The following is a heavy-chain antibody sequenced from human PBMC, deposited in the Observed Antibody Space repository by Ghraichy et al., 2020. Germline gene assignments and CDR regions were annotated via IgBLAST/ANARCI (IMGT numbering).Heavy chain of an antibody. D-gene: IGHD3-16*02. CDR2: IYYSGSN. V-gene: IGHV4-59*01. CDR1: GGSINSYY. CDR3: VRRRLGELSSLDY. Sequence: SETLSLTCTVSGGSINSYYWSWMRQPPGKGLEWIGYIYYSGSNNYNPSLKSRVTISIDTSKNQFSLKLTSVTAADTAVYYCVRRRLGELSSLDYWGQGTLVTVSS. J-gene: IGHJ4*02.